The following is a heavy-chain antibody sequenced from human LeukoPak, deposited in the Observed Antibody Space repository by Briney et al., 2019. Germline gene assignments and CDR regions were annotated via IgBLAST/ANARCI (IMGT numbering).Heavy chain of an antibody. J-gene: IGHJ4*02. CDR2: INPNSGGT. CDR3: ARFRYYYGSSGYSY. D-gene: IGHD3-22*01. CDR1: GDTFTGYY. V-gene: IGHV1-2*02. Sequence: ASVKVSCKASGDTFTGYYMHWVRQAPGQGLEWMGWINPNSGGTNYAQKFQGRVTMTRDTSISTAYMELSRLRSDDTAVYYCARFRYYYGSSGYSYWGQGTLVTVSS.